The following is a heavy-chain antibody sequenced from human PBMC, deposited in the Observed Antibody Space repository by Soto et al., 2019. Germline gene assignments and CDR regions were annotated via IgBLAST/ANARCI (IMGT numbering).Heavy chain of an antibody. D-gene: IGHD6-6*01. Sequence: SETLSLTCSVSCGSVSSGSYYWSWIRQPPGKGLEWIGYIYYSGSTNYNPSLKSRVTISVDTSKNQFSLKLSTVTAADTAVYYCARDPSKAARMSWFDAWGQGSLVTVSS. CDR3: ARDPSKAARMSWFDA. CDR2: IYYSGST. J-gene: IGHJ5*02. V-gene: IGHV4-61*01. CDR1: CGSVSSGSYY.